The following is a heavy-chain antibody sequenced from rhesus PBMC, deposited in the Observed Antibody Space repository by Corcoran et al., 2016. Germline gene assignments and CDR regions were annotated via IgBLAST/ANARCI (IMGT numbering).Heavy chain of an antibody. D-gene: IGHD2-39*01. J-gene: IGHJ4*01. CDR2: IYGSSTST. V-gene: IGHV4S10*01. Sequence: QVQLQESGPGVVKPSETLSLTCAVSGGSISDNYRWSWIRQPPGKGLEWIGYIYGSSTSTNHHPPLKSRVTISKDTSKNQVSLKLSSVTAADTAVYYCARRGISLDYWGQGVLVTVSS. CDR3: ARRGISLDY. CDR1: GGSISDNYR.